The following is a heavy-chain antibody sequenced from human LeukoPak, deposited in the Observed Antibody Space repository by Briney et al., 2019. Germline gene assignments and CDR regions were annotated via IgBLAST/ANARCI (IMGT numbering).Heavy chain of an antibody. V-gene: IGHV3-66*01. J-gene: IGHJ3*02. CDR1: GFTVSSNY. D-gene: IGHD3-16*01. CDR3: ARASLRLGYAFDI. CDR2: IYSGGST. Sequence: GGSLRLTCAASGFTVSSNYMSWVRQAPGKGLEWVSVIYSGGSTYYADSVKGRFTISRDNSKNTLYLQMNSLRAEDTAVYYCARASLRLGYAFDIWGQGTMVTVSS.